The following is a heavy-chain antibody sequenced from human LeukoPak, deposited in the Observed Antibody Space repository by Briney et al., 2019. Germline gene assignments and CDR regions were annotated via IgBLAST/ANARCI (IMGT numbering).Heavy chain of an antibody. V-gene: IGHV3-7*01. J-gene: IGHJ4*02. CDR1: GFTFSSYW. Sequence: GGSLRLSCAAPGFTFSSYWTSWVRQAPGKGLEWVANIKQVGSEKYYVDSVKGRFTISRDNAKNSLYLQMNSLRAEDTAVYYCARDNPTWDYFDYWGQGTLVTVSS. D-gene: IGHD1-26*01. CDR2: IKQVGSEK. CDR3: ARDNPTWDYFDY.